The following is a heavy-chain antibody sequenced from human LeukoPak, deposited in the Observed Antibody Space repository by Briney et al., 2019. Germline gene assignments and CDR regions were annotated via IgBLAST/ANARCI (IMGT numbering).Heavy chain of an antibody. V-gene: IGHV1-2*02. CDR3: ARPRLWFGEGSWFDP. J-gene: IGHJ5*02. CDR1: GYTFTGYY. CDR2: INPNSGGT. Sequence: ASVKVSCKASGYTFTGYYMHWVRQAPGQGLEWMGWINPNSGGTNYAQKFQGRVTMTRATSISTAYMELSRLRSDDTAVYYCARPRLWFGEGSWFDPWGQGTLVTVSS. D-gene: IGHD3-10*01.